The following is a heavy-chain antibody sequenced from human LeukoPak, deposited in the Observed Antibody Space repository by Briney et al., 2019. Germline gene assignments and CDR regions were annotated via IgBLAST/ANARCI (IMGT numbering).Heavy chain of an antibody. D-gene: IGHD6-6*01. Sequence: SETLSLTCTVSGGSISSYYWSWIRQPAGKGLEWIGHIYSSGSTNYNPSLKSRVTISVDTSKNQFSLKLSSVTAADTAVYYCARLSSLANIAARGRTWLDPWGQGSLVTVSS. CDR2: IYSSGST. CDR1: GGSISSYY. CDR3: ARLSSLANIAARGRTWLDP. V-gene: IGHV4-4*07. J-gene: IGHJ5*02.